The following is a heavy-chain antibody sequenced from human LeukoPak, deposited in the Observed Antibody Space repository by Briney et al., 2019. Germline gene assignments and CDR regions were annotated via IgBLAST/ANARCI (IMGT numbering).Heavy chain of an antibody. D-gene: IGHD3-16*02. CDR3: ARGDGYMITFGGVIVRTANYYYYMDV. CDR1: GFTFSSYS. Sequence: GGSLRLSCAASGFTFSSYSMNWVRQAPGKGLEWVSSISSSSGYIYYADSVKGRFTISRDNAKNSLYLQMNSLRAEDTAVYYCARGDGYMITFGGVIVRTANYYYYMDVWGKGTTVTVSS. V-gene: IGHV3-21*01. J-gene: IGHJ6*03. CDR2: ISSSSGYI.